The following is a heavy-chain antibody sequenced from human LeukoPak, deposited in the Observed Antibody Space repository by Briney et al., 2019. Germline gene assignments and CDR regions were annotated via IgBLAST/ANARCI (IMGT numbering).Heavy chain of an antibody. D-gene: IGHD2-15*01. Sequence: GGALLLSCAASGFPFRSYWMAWVRQVPGKGLEWLANIKPDGTDKFYVESVKGRFTISRDNAKSSLYLQMSSLGVEDTAVYYCARRDTPSKWYYYIDVWGKGTTGRVS. CDR2: IKPDGTDK. CDR3: ARRDTPSKWYYYIDV. J-gene: IGHJ6*03. V-gene: IGHV3-7*01. CDR1: GFPFRSYW.